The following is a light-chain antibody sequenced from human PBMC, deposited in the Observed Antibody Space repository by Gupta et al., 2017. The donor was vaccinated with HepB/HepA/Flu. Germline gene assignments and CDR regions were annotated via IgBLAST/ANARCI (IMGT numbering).Light chain of an antibody. CDR1: QSVSSY. CDR2: DAS. Sequence: EMGLTQSPATLPWSWGGRATLTCRASQSVSSYLAWYQQKPGQAPRLLIYDASNRATGIPARFSCSGSGTDFTLTLTSLEPQDVAVYYCQQRSNWPPVLTFGGGTKVEIK. V-gene: IGKV3-11*01. J-gene: IGKJ4*01. CDR3: QQRSNWPPVLT.